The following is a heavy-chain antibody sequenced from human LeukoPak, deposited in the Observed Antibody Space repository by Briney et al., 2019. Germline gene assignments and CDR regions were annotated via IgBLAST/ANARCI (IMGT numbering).Heavy chain of an antibody. V-gene: IGHV3-7*01. CDR2: INQGGSDK. J-gene: IGHJ4*02. Sequence: GGSLRLSCAASGFTFSSYSMSWVRQAPGKGLEWVANINQGGSDKYYVDSVKGRFTISRDNAKNTLYLQMNSLRAEDTAVYYCARDLADIVVVPAAMPLDYWGQGTLVTVSS. D-gene: IGHD2-2*01. CDR3: ARDLADIVVVPAAMPLDY. CDR1: GFTFSSYS.